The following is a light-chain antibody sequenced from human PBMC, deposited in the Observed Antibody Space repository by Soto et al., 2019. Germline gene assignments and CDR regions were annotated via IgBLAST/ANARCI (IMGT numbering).Light chain of an antibody. CDR3: QQYGSSPLT. CDR1: QSVSSNY. J-gene: IGKJ4*01. Sequence: EIVLTQSPGTLSLSPGERATLSCRASQSVSSNYLAWYQQKPGRAPRLLIYGASTRATGIPARFSGSGSGTDFTLTISRLEPEDFAVYYCQQYGSSPLTFGGGTKVDI. CDR2: GAS. V-gene: IGKV3-20*01.